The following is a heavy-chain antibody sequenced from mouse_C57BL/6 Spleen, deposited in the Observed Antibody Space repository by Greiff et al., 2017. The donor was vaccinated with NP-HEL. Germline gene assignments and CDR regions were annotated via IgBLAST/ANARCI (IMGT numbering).Heavy chain of an antibody. CDR3: AKMRGFYAMDY. CDR2: IWSGGST. V-gene: IGHV2-4*01. Sequence: VQRVESGPGLVQPSQSLSITCTVSGFSLTSYGVHWVRQPPGKGLEWLGVIWSGGSTDYNAAFISRLSISKDNSKSQVFFKMNSLQADDTAIYYCAKMRGFYAMDYWGQGTSVTVSS. J-gene: IGHJ4*01. CDR1: GFSLTSYG.